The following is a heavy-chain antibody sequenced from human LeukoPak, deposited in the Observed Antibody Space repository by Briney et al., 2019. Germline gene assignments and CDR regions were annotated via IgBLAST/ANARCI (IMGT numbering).Heavy chain of an antibody. D-gene: IGHD6-13*01. CDR3: ARGFIAAAEEHY. V-gene: IGHV3-66*01. Sequence: GGSLRLSCAASGFTVSSNYMSWVRQAPGKGLEWVSVIYSGGSTYYADSVKGRFTISRDNSKNTLYLQMNSLRAEDAAVYYCARGFIAAAEEHYWGQGTLVTVSS. CDR2: IYSGGST. J-gene: IGHJ4*02. CDR1: GFTVSSNY.